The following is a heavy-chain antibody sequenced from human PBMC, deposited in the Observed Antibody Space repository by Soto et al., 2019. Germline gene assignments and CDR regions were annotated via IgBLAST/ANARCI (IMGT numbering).Heavy chain of an antibody. CDR1: GYSFTSYW. CDR3: AGGGVRGVITRTRDYYGMDV. Sequence: GKSLKISCKASGYSFTSYWTGWVRQMPGKGLEWMGIIYPGDSDTRYSPSFQGQVTISADKSISTAYLQWSSLKASDTAMYYCAGGGVRGVITRTRDYYGMDVWGQGTTVTVSS. CDR2: IYPGDSDT. J-gene: IGHJ6*02. V-gene: IGHV5-51*01. D-gene: IGHD3-10*01.